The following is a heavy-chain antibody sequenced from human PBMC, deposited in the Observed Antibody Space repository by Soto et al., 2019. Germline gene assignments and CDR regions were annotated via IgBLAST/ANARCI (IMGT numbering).Heavy chain of an antibody. CDR3: AHSRIVGARSTWFDP. J-gene: IGHJ5*02. Sequence: QITLKEAGPTLVKPTQTLTLTCTFSGFSLSTSVVGVGWIRQPPGKALEWLALIYWDDDKRYSPSLKSRLTITKDTSKNQVVLTMTNMDPVDTATYYCAHSRIVGARSTWFDPWGQGTLVTVSS. V-gene: IGHV2-5*02. D-gene: IGHD1-26*01. CDR2: IYWDDDK. CDR1: GFSLSTSVVG.